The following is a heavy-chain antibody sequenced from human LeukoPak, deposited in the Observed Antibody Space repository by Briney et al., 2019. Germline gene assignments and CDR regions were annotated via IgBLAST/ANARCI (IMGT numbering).Heavy chain of an antibody. D-gene: IGHD2-15*01. J-gene: IGHJ1*01. CDR3: ARRLLGYCSGGSCYSGYFQH. CDR2: LNHRGST. V-gene: IGHV4-34*01. CDR1: GGSFSGYF. Sequence: SETLSLTCAVYGGSFSGYFWSWIRQPPGKGLEWIGELNHRGSTNHNPSLKSRVTISVDTSKNQFSLKLSSVTAADTAVYYCARRLLGYCSGGSCYSGYFQHWGQGTLVTVSS.